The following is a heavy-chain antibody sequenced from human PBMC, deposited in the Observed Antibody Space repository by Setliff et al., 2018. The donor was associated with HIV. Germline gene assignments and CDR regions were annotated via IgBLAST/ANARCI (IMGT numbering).Heavy chain of an antibody. Sequence: GESLKISCAASGFTFSSYAMHWVRQAPGKGLEWVAVISYDGSNKYYADSVKGRFTISRDNSKNTLYLQMNSLRAEDTAVYYCAREEGVRYFDYWGQGTLVTVSS. J-gene: IGHJ4*02. CDR1: GFTFSSYA. D-gene: IGHD1-1*01. V-gene: IGHV3-30-3*01. CDR3: AREEGVRYFDY. CDR2: ISYDGSNK.